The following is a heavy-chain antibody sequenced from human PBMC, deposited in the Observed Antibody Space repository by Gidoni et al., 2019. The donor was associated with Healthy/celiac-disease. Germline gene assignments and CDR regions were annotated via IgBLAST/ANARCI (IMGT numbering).Heavy chain of an antibody. V-gene: IGHV3-7*03. Sequence: EGQLVESGGGLVQPGGSLRRSCAASGFTFCSYSMSWVRQAPGQGLKWVANIKQDGSEKYYVDSVKGRFTISRDNAKNSLYLQMNSLRAEDTAVYYCARIVGNYYDSSGYYQPNWFDPWGQGTLVTVSS. CDR1: GFTFCSYS. CDR3: ARIVGNYYDSSGYYQPNWFDP. J-gene: IGHJ5*02. D-gene: IGHD3-22*01. CDR2: IKQDGSEK.